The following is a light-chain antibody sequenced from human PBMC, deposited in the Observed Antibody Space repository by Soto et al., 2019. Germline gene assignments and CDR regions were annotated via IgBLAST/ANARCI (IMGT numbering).Light chain of an antibody. CDR3: SSYTSGSTLV. V-gene: IGLV2-14*01. CDR1: SSDVGGYNY. J-gene: IGLJ3*02. Sequence: QSVLTQPASVSGSPGQSITISCTGTSSDVGGYNYVSWYQQHPGKAPKLMIYDVSNRPSGVSNRFSGSKSGNTASLTISGLQAEDEADYYCSSYTSGSTLVFDGGTKLTVL. CDR2: DVS.